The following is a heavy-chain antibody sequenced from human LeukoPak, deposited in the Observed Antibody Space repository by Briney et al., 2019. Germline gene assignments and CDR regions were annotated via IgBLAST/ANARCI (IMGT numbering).Heavy chain of an antibody. CDR3: ARSGSVRIAAN. CDR2: IYSDGSS. D-gene: IGHD6-13*01. CDR1: GFTVSSNY. Sequence: GGSLRLSCAASGFTVSSNYMSWVRQAPGKGLEWVSVIYSDGSSYYADSVKGRFTISRDNSKNTLYLQMNSLRAEDTAVYYCARSGSVRIAANWGQGTLVTVSS. J-gene: IGHJ4*02. V-gene: IGHV3-53*01.